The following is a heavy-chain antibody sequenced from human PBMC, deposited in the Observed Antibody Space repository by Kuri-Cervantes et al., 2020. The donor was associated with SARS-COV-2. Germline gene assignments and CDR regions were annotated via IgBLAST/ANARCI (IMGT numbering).Heavy chain of an antibody. D-gene: IGHD2-2*02. CDR3: SVYCSSTSCYNQ. CDR1: GYTFTSYY. V-gene: IGHV1-2*02. Sequence: ASVKVSCKASGYTFTSYYMHWLRQAPGQGLEWMGWINPNSGGTNYAQKFQGRVTMTRDKYISTAYMELSRLRSDDTAVYYCSVYCSSTSCYNQWGQGTLVTVSS. J-gene: IGHJ4*02. CDR2: INPNSGGT.